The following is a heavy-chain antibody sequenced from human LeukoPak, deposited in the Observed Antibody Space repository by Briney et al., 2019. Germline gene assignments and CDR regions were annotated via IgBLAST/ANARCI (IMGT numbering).Heavy chain of an antibody. V-gene: IGHV4-59*01. Sequence: SETLFLTCTVSGVSISSYDWSWIRQPPGKGLEWIGYIYYSGSTNYNPSLKSRGIISVETSKNQFSLKLSSGTAAYTASDYCSRVTGYMIEDYFDYWGQGTLVTVSS. J-gene: IGHJ4*02. CDR2: IYYSGST. CDR3: SRVTGYMIEDYFDY. D-gene: IGHD6-13*01. CDR1: GVSISSYD.